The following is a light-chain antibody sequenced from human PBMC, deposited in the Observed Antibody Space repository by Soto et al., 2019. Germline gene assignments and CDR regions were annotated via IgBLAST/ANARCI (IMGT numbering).Light chain of an antibody. CDR1: DNIGPW. CDR2: KAS. V-gene: IGKV1-5*03. CDR3: QHYNSYSRT. Sequence: DIQMTQSPSTLSASIGDRVAITCRASDNIGPWVAWYQQKPGKAPKLLIYKASTLETGAPSRFAGSGSGTGFTLTITRLQPDGFATYYCQHYNSYSRTFGQGTKVEV. J-gene: IGKJ1*01.